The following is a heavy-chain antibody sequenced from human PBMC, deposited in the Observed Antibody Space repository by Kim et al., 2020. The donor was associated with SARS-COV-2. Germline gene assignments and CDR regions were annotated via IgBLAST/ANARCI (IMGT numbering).Heavy chain of an antibody. D-gene: IGHD3-10*01. CDR3: ARITMVRGITIDYFDY. Sequence: SLKSRLTISVDTSKNQFSLKLSSVTAADTAVYYCARITMVRGITIDYFDYWGQGTLVTVSS. J-gene: IGHJ4*02. V-gene: IGHV4-39*07.